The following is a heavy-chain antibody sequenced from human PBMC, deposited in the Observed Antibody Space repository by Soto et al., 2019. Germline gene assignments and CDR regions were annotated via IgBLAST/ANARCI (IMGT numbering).Heavy chain of an antibody. D-gene: IGHD1-20*01. CDR2: ISSRSTFI. V-gene: IGHV3-21*01. J-gene: IGHJ4*02. CDR1: GFTFSNYS. Sequence: GGSLRLSCVASGFTFSNYSINWVRQAPGKGLEWVSSISSRSTFIYYADSVKGRFTISRDNAKNSLYLQMNSLRAEDTAVYYCARGTITGSAGSFNYLSYWGQGTLVTVSS. CDR3: ARGTITGSAGSFNYLSY.